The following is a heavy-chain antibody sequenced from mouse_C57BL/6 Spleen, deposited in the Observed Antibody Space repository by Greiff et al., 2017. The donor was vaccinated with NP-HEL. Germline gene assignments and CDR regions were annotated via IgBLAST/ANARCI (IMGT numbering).Heavy chain of an antibody. D-gene: IGHD3-2*02. Sequence: VQLQQPGAELVKPGASVKLSCKASGYTFTSYWMHWVKQRPGRGLEWIGRIDPNSGGTKYNEKFKGKATLTVDKPSSPAYMQLSSLTSEDSAVYYCASDSSGYWFAYWGQGTLVTVSA. V-gene: IGHV1-72*01. CDR2: IDPNSGGT. J-gene: IGHJ3*01. CDR1: GYTFTSYW. CDR3: ASDSSGYWFAY.